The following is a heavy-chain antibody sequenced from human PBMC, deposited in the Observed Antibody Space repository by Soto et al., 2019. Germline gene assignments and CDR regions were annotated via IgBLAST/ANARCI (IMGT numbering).Heavy chain of an antibody. CDR3: AREQQQLDVFDY. J-gene: IGHJ4*02. CDR2: INPNSGGT. CDR1: GYTFTGYY. Sequence: QVQLVQSGAEVKKPGASVKVSCKASGYTFTGYYMHWVRQAPGQGLEWMGWINPNSGGTNCAQKLQGRVTMTRDTSISTAYMELSRLRSDDTAVYYCAREQQQLDVFDYWGQGTLVTVSS. V-gene: IGHV1-2*02. D-gene: IGHD6-13*01.